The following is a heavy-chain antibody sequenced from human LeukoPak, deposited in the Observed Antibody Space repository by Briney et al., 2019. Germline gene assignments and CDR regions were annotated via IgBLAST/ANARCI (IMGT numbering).Heavy chain of an antibody. D-gene: IGHD5-18*01. CDR1: GFTFTNYW. V-gene: IGHV3-7*01. J-gene: IGHJ4*02. CDR2: IKQDGSEE. Sequence: GGSLRLSCAASGFTFTNYWMSWVRQAPGKWPEWVANIKQDGSEEYYADSVKGRFTISRDNGKNSLNLQMNSLRAEDTAVYYCARWAGVTDYWGQGTLVTVSS. CDR3: ARWAGVTDY.